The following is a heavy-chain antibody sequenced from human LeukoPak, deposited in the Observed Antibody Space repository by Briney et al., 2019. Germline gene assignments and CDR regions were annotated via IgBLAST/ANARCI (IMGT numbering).Heavy chain of an antibody. J-gene: IGHJ4*02. CDR1: GFTFSSYW. CDR3: ARGRPHGNDY. CDR2: IARDGSST. Sequence: GGSLRLSCAASGFTFSSYWMNWVRQAPGKGLVWVSRIARDGSSTTYADSVKGRFSISRDNAKNTLYLQMNSLRVEDTAVYYCARGRPHGNDYWGQGTLVTVSS. V-gene: IGHV3-74*01. D-gene: IGHD4-23*01.